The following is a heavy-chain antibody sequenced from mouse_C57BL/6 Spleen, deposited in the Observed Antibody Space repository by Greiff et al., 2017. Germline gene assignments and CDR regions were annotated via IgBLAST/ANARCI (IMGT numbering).Heavy chain of an antibody. CDR2: FYPRDGSP. D-gene: IGHD2-2*01. CDR3: ARKVTTKGYAMDY. Sequence: QVHLHQPDAELVHPGASVKISCKVSGYTFTDHTINWLKQRPEQGLGWIGYFYPRDGSPRYNEKLKGRATLTADKSAIIAYIQLNGQTSKDSAIYFCARKVTTKGYAMDYWGQGPSVTVPA. J-gene: IGHJ4*01. CDR1: GYTFTDHT. V-gene: IGHV1-78*01.